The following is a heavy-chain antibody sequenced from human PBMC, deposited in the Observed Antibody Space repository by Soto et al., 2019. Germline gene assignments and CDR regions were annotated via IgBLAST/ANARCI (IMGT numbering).Heavy chain of an antibody. CDR2: IYHSGST. J-gene: IGHJ6*02. V-gene: IGHV4-4*02. CDR1: GGSISSSNW. D-gene: IGHD2-15*01. Sequence: QVQLQESGPGLVKPSGTLSLTCAVSGGSISSSNWWSWVRQPPGKGLAWIGEIYHSGSTNYNPSLKSRVTISVDKSKNQFSLKLSSVTAADTAVYYCARDQPVVVAANYYYGMDVWGQGTTVTVSS. CDR3: ARDQPVVVAANYYYGMDV.